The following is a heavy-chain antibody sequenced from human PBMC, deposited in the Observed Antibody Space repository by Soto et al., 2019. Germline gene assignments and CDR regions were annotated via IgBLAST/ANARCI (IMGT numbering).Heavy chain of an antibody. V-gene: IGHV4-59*08. Sequence: SETLSLTCTVSDGSLSPNYWSWIRQSPGKGLEWIGYIYYAGSTTYNPSLKSRITISLDTSQNEVSLKLSSVTAADTAVYYCARLGAYYQAWDSWGRGTLVTVSS. CDR3: ARLGAYYQAWDS. CDR2: IYYAGST. J-gene: IGHJ4*02. D-gene: IGHD3-22*01. CDR1: DGSLSPNY.